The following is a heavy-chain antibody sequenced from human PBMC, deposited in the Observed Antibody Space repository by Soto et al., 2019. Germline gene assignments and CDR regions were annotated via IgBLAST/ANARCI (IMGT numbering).Heavy chain of an antibody. J-gene: IGHJ4*02. CDR3: ARGGGVTATFDY. CDR1: GGSFGSGSYY. V-gene: IGHV4-61*01. D-gene: IGHD5-18*01. CDR2: IYYSGGT. Sequence: XTLSLQCTVSGGSFGSGSYYWSWIQQPPGKGLEWIGYIYYSGGTNYNPSLKSRVTISVDTYKNQFSLKLISVTAADTAVYYCARGGGVTATFDYWGQGTLGTVSS.